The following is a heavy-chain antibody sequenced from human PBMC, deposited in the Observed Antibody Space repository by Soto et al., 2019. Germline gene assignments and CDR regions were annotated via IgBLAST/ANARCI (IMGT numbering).Heavy chain of an antibody. CDR1: GYTFTSYD. J-gene: IGHJ6*02. CDR3: ARGGLHDCSNYVVRGMDV. V-gene: IGHV1-8*01. D-gene: IGHD4-4*01. Sequence: QVQLVQSGAEVKKPGASVKVSCKASGYTFTSYDINWVRQATGQGLEWMGWMNPNSGNTGYAQKFQGRVTLTMNTSISTAYMELSSLRSEDTAVYYCARGGLHDCSNYVVRGMDVWGQGTTVTVSS. CDR2: MNPNSGNT.